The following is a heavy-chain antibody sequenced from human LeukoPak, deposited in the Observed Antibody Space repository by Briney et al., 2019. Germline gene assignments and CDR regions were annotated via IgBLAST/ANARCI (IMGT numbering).Heavy chain of an antibody. V-gene: IGHV4-34*01. CDR3: ARGRRGSSWYPRYYYMDV. CDR1: GGSISSGGYY. Sequence: PSETLSLTCAVSGGSISSGGYYWSWIRQPPGKGLEWIGEINHSGSTNYNPSLKSRVTISVDTSKNQFSLKLSSVTAADTAVYYCARGRRGSSWYPRYYYMDVWGKGTTVTVSS. CDR2: INHSGST. D-gene: IGHD6-13*01. J-gene: IGHJ6*03.